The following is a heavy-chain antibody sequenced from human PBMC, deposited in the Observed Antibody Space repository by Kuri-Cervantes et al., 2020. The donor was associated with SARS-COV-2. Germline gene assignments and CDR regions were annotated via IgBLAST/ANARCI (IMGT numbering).Heavy chain of an antibody. V-gene: IGHV3-73*01. Sequence: GESLKISCEVSGFLLSASAIHWVRQSSGKGLEWVGRVRGKANNYATAYAASVKGRFTISRDDSKNMAYPQMNSLKTEYTAVYYCTTLIDYWGQGALVTVSS. CDR2: VRGKANNYAT. J-gene: IGHJ4*02. CDR1: GFLLSASA. CDR3: TTLIDY.